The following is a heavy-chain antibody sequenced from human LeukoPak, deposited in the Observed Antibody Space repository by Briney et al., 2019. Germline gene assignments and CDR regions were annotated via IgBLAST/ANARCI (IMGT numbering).Heavy chain of an antibody. D-gene: IGHD3-10*01. CDR3: AREYLITMVRGGENYFDY. CDR2: IRDDGSNK. Sequence: GGSLRLSCAASGFTLSSYGMHWVRQAPGKGLEWVAFIRDDGSNKYYADSVKGRFTISRDNSKNTLYLQMNSLRAEDTAVYYCAREYLITMVRGGENYFDYWGQGTLVTVSS. J-gene: IGHJ4*02. CDR1: GFTLSSYG. V-gene: IGHV3-30*02.